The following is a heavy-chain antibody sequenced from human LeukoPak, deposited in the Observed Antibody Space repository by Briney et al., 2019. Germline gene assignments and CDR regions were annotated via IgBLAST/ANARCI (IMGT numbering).Heavy chain of an antibody. V-gene: IGHV4-39*01. CDR2: IYYSGST. D-gene: IGHD6-6*01. CDR1: GGSISSSSYY. J-gene: IGHJ4*02. Sequence: PSETLSLTCTVSGGSISSSSYYWGWIRQPPGKGLEWIGSIYYSGSTYYNPSLKSRVTISVDTSKNQFSLKLSSVTAADTAVYYCARQRQLAPDYWGQGTLVTVSS. CDR3: ARQRQLAPDY.